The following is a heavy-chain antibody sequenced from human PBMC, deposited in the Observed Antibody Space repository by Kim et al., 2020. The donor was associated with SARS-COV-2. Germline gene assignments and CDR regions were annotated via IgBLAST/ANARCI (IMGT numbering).Heavy chain of an antibody. CDR2: ISSSSNYI. CDR1: RFTFSSYT. V-gene: IGHV3-21*01. D-gene: IGHD1-26*01. CDR3: ARGGDLGSEWELLRNDAFDI. J-gene: IGHJ3*02. Sequence: GGSLRLSCAASRFTFSSYTMNWVRQAPGKGLEWVSSISSSSNYIFYADSVKGRFTISRDNAKNSLYLQMNSLRAEDTAVYYCARGGDLGSEWELLRNDAFDIWGQGTMVTVSS.